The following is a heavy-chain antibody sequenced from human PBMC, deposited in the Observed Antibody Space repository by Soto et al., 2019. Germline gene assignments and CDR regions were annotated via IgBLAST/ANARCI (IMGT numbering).Heavy chain of an antibody. J-gene: IGHJ5*02. D-gene: IGHD6-6*01. Sequence: EASVKVSCKASGYTFTGYYMHWVRQAPGQGLEWMGWINPNSGGTNYAQKFQGRVTMTRDTSISTAYMELSRLRSDDTAVYYCARDFIEPLYSSSSADNWFDPWGQGTLVTVSS. V-gene: IGHV1-2*02. CDR2: INPNSGGT. CDR1: GYTFTGYY. CDR3: ARDFIEPLYSSSSADNWFDP.